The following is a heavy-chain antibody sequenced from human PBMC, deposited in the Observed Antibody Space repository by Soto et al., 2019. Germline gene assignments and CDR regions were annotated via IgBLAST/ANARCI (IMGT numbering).Heavy chain of an antibody. Sequence: QVQLQQSGPGLVKPSQTLSLTCTVSGGSISSAYYHWTWIRQSPGKGLEWIGYIHHSGSILYNPSLKSRLTSSVDTSKNQFSLPLTAVTAADTAVYFGAREDDGGDSLDVWGQGTTVTVSS. V-gene: IGHV4-30-4*08. CDR3: AREDDGGDSLDV. CDR2: IHHSGSI. J-gene: IGHJ6*02. CDR1: GGSISSAYYH. D-gene: IGHD2-21*02.